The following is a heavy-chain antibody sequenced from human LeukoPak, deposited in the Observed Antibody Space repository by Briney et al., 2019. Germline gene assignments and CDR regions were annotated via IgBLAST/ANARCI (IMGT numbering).Heavy chain of an antibody. V-gene: IGHV3-21*04. J-gene: IGHJ6*03. Sequence: GGSLRLSCAASGFTFSNYNMNWVRQAPGKGLEWVSSISYSSSYIYYADSVKGRFTISRDNAKNTVYLQMNGLRADDTAVYYCAKDDVAAFATGYMDVWGKGTTVTVSS. CDR2: ISYSSSYI. CDR3: AKDDVAAFATGYMDV. CDR1: GFTFSNYN. D-gene: IGHD6-6*01.